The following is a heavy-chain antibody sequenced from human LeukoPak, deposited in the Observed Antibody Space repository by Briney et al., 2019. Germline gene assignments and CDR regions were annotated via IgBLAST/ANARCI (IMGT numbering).Heavy chain of an antibody. CDR3: ARVGWGDGYSYGFDY. Sequence: PSETLSLTCSVSGGSISNYYWSWIRQPPGKGLEWIAHIYSSGTTNYNPSLKSRLTISVDRTKNQFSLKLSSVTAADTAVYYCARVGWGDGYSYGFDYWGQGTLVTVSS. V-gene: IGHV4-59*01. CDR1: GGSISNYY. D-gene: IGHD5-24*01. J-gene: IGHJ4*02. CDR2: IYSSGTT.